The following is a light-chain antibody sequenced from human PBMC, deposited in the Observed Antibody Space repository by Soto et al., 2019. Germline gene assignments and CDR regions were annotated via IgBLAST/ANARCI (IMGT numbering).Light chain of an antibody. V-gene: IGLV1-44*01. Sequence: QSVLTQPPSASGTPGQRVAISCSGTRSNIGSNPVNWFQQLPGTAPKLLIYGSDQRPSGVPDRFSGSTSGTSASLAISGLQSEDEADYYCAAWDESLFGPVFGGGTKLTVL. J-gene: IGLJ2*01. CDR3: AAWDESLFGPV. CDR1: RSNIGSNP. CDR2: GSD.